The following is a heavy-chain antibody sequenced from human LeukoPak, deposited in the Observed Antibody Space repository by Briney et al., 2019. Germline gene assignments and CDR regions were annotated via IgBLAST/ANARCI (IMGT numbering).Heavy chain of an antibody. V-gene: IGHV3-21*01. J-gene: IGHJ4*02. Sequence: GGSLRPSCAASGFSFSSYNMNWVRQAPGKGLEWVSSISSGSNYIYYADSVKGRFTISRDNAKNSLYLQMNSLRADDAAVYYCARDLRLWGQGTLVTVSS. CDR1: GFSFSSYN. CDR3: ARDLRL. CDR2: ISSGSNYI.